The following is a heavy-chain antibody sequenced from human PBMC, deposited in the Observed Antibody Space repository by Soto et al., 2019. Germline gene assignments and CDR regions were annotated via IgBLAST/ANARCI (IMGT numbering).Heavy chain of an antibody. D-gene: IGHD3-3*01. V-gene: IGHV3-49*03. J-gene: IGHJ4*02. CDR2: IRSKAYGGTT. CDR3: TRLGSMEWLNQPDY. Sequence: GGSLRLSCTASGFTFGDYAMSWFRQAPGKGLEWVGFIRSKAYGGTTEYAASVKGRFTISRDDSKSIAYLQMNSLKTEDTAVYYCTRLGSMEWLNQPDYWGQGTLVTVSS. CDR1: GFTFGDYA.